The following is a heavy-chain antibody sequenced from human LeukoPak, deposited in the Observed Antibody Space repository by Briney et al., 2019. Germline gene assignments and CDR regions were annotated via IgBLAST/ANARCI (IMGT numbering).Heavy chain of an antibody. CDR1: GFTFSTYG. CDR3: AKDGPLLWFGPTDA. D-gene: IGHD3-10*01. CDR2: VSSTGSGT. V-gene: IGHV3-23*01. Sequence: GGSLRLSCVASGFTFSTYGMSWVRQAPGKWREWDAAVSSTGSGTYYPDSLKGRFIISRDNSKNTFFLQMSSLRPEDTAFYFCAKDGPLLWFGPTDAWGQGILVTVSS. J-gene: IGHJ5*02.